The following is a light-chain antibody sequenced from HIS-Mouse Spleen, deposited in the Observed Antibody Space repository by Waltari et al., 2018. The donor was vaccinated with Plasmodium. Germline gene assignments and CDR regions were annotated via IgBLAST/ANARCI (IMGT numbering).Light chain of an antibody. Sequence: SYELTQPPSVSVSPGQTARITCSGDALPRKYAYWYQQKSGQAPVLVIYEDSKRPSGVPERVSGSRSGTMATLTISGAQVANEADYYCQSTDSSGNHRVFGGGTKLTVL. CDR1: ALPRKY. CDR3: QSTDSSGNHRV. J-gene: IGLJ3*02. V-gene: IGLV3-10*01. CDR2: EDS.